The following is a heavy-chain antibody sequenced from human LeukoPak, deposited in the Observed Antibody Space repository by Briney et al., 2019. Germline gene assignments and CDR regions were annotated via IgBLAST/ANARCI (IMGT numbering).Heavy chain of an antibody. CDR3: ARGRVVPAAMPRENWFDP. J-gene: IGHJ5*02. D-gene: IGHD2-2*01. V-gene: IGHV4-34*01. Sequence: GSLRLSCAASGFTVSSNYMSWIRQPPGKGLEWIGEINHSGSTNYNPSLKSRVTISVDTSKNQFSLKLSSVTAADTAVYYCARGRVVPAAMPRENWFDPWGQGTLVTVSS. CDR1: GFTVSSNY. CDR2: INHSGST.